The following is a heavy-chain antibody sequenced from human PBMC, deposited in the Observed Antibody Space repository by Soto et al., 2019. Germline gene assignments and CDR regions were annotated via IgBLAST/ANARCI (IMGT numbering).Heavy chain of an antibody. Sequence: QVQLQESGPGLVKPSQTLSLTCTVSGGSINYAEDNWTWIRQPPGKGLEYIGYITYSGNTFYKSSLKSRIKMSVETSTNQFSLRLTSVTAAETAVYYCSRDRTHLPKTSGGIDSWGRGMLVTVSS. D-gene: IGHD5-12*01. J-gene: IGHJ5*01. CDR3: SRDRTHLPKTSGGIDS. CDR2: ITYSGNT. V-gene: IGHV4-30-4*01. CDR1: GGSINYAEDN.